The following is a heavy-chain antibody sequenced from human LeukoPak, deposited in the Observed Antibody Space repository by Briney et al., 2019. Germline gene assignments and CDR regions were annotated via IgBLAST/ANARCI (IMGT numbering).Heavy chain of an antibody. CDR2: IYYSGST. V-gene: IGHV4-59*08. D-gene: IGHD3-9*01. Sequence: PSETLSLTCTVSGGPIRSDYWSWIRQPPGKGLEWIGYIYYSGSTTYNPSLKSRVTISVDASKNQFSLKLISATAADTAVYYCAKWVTGFFDYWGQGTLVAVSS. CDR3: AKWVTGFFDY. CDR1: GGPIRSDY. J-gene: IGHJ4*02.